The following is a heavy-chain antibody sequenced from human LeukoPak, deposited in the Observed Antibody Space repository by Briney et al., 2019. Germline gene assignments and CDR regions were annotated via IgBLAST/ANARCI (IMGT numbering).Heavy chain of an antibody. Sequence: GGSLRLSCAASGFTFDDYAMHWVRQAPGKGLEWVSGISWNSGSIGYADSVKGRFTISRDNAKNSLYLQMNSLRAEDTALYYCAKGPIVLMVYAIPGPFDYWGQGTLVTVSS. CDR1: GFTFDDYA. J-gene: IGHJ4*02. V-gene: IGHV3-9*01. CDR2: ISWNSGSI. CDR3: AKGPIVLMVYAIPGPFDY. D-gene: IGHD2-8*01.